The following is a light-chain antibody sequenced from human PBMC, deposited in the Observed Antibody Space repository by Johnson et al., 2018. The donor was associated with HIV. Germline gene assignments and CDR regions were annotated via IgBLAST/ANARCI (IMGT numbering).Light chain of an antibody. CDR1: SSNIVNNY. J-gene: IGLJ1*01. Sequence: QSVLTQPPSVSAAPGQKVTISCSGSSSNIVNNYVSWYQQVPGTAPKLLIYENNKRPSGIPDRFSGSKSGTSATLGITGLQTGDEADYYCGTWDTSLSAGGVFGSGTKVTVL. V-gene: IGLV1-51*02. CDR3: GTWDTSLSAGGV. CDR2: ENN.